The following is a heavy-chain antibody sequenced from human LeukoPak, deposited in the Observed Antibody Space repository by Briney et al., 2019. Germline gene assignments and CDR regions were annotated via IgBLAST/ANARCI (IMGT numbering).Heavy chain of an antibody. V-gene: IGHV3-23*01. CDR3: AKSHSVEQRGYFDY. J-gene: IGHJ4*02. CDR2: ISDGGGTI. Sequence: PGGSLRLSCAASAFTFTDHSMSWVRQAPGKGLEWVSLISDGGGTIFYADSVKGRFTISRDNSKNTLFLQMNSLRAEDGAVYYCAKSHSVEQRGYFDYWGQGTLVTVSS. CDR1: AFTFTDHS. D-gene: IGHD6-13*01.